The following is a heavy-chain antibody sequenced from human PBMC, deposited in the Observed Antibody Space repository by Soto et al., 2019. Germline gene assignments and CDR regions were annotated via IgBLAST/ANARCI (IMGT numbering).Heavy chain of an antibody. V-gene: IGHV4-39*01. CDR1: GGSISSSSYY. J-gene: IGHJ6*03. CDR2: IYYSGGT. Sequence: QVQLQESGPGLVKPSETLSLTCTVSGGSISSSSYYWGWIRQPPGKGLEWVGSIYYSGGTYYNPSLNSRVTISVDTSKKQFSLKLSSVTAADTAVYYCARLVIAAAAMAGDPYYYYRDVWGKGTTVTVSS. CDR3: ARLVIAAAAMAGDPYYYYRDV. D-gene: IGHD6-13*01.